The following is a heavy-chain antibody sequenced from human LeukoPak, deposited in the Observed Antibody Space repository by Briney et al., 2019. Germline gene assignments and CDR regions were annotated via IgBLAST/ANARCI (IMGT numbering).Heavy chain of an antibody. J-gene: IGHJ4*02. V-gene: IGHV3-7*01. CDR1: GFSFRDFW. CDR3: ARFGYSGWNLEY. Sequence: PGGSPRLSCAASGFSFRDFWMTWVRQAPGKGLEWVANINQGGSVKYYVDSVKGRFTISRDDAKSSLYVQLTSLRDEDPAVYYCARFGYSGWNLEYWGQGTLVTVSS. D-gene: IGHD5-12*01. CDR2: INQGGSVK.